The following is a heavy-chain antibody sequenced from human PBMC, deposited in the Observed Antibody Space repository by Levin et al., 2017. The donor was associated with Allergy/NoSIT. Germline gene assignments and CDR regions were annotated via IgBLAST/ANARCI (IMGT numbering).Heavy chain of an antibody. CDR1: GFTFSSYA. D-gene: IGHD3-10*01. J-gene: IGHJ4*02. V-gene: IGHV3-30-3*01. CDR2: ISYDGSKK. CDR3: ARDDFSGTYTLDY. Sequence: GGSLRLSCAASGFTFSSYAMHWVRQAPGKGLEWVAVISYDGSKKYYADSAKGRFTISRDNSKNTLYLQMNSLRAEDTAVYYCARDDFSGTYTLDYWGQGTLVTVSS.